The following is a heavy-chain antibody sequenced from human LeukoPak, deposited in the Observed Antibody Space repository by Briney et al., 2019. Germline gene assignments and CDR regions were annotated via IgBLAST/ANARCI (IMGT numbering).Heavy chain of an antibody. V-gene: IGHV3-7*03. CDR1: GFTFSSYW. J-gene: IGHJ6*04. CDR2: IKQDGSEK. CDR3: ARKFYAMDV. Sequence: GGSLGLSCVASGFTFSSYWMSWVRQAPGKGLEWVANIKQDGSEKHYVGSLKGRFTISRDNAKNSLYLQMNGLRAEDTAVYYCARKFYAMDVWGIGTTVTVSS.